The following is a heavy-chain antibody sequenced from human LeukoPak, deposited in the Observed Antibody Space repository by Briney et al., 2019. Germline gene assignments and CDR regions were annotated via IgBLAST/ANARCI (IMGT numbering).Heavy chain of an antibody. D-gene: IGHD5-12*01. V-gene: IGHV3-23*01. CDR3: AKAQHSGYEYYFDY. Sequence: GGSLRLSCAASGFTFSSYAMSWVRQAPGKGLEWVSSIDASGGSTYYADSVKGRFTISRDNSKNTLYLQMNSLRAEDTAVYYCAKAQHSGYEYYFDYWGQGTLVTVSS. CDR1: GFTFSSYA. CDR2: IDASGGST. J-gene: IGHJ4*02.